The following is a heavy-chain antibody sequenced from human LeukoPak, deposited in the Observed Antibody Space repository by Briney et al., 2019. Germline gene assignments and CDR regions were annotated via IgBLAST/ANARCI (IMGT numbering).Heavy chain of an antibody. Sequence: ASVKVSCKASGYTFTSYPIHWVRQAPGQRPEWMGIIDASGESTTYAQKFQGRVTLNRDTSTSTVYVELSSLRSEDTAVYYCARGCGDSRCYIVQHWGQGTLVTVSS. V-gene: IGHV1-46*03. CDR3: ARGCGDSRCYIVQH. CDR2: IDASGEST. J-gene: IGHJ1*01. D-gene: IGHD2-2*02. CDR1: GYTFTSYP.